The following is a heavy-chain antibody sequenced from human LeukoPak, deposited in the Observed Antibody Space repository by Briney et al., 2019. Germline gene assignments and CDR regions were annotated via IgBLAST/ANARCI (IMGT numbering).Heavy chain of an antibody. CDR3: ARDDGIAAYYYGMDV. D-gene: IGHD1-14*01. V-gene: IGHV4-4*07. CDR2: IYTSGST. Sequence: NPSETLSLTCTVSGGSISSYYWSWIRQPAGKGLEWIGRIYTSGSTNYNPSLKSRVTMSVDTSKNQFSLKLGSVTAADTAVYYCARDDGIAAYYYGMDVWGQGTTVTVSS. J-gene: IGHJ6*02. CDR1: GGSISSYY.